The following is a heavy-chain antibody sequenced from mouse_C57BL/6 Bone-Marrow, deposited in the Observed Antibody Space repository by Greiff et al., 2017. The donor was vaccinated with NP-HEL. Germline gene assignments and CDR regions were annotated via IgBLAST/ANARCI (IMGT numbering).Heavy chain of an antibody. Sequence: EVNVVESGGGLVQPGGSLSLSCAASGFTFTDYYMSWVRQPPGKALEWLGFIRNKANGYTTEYSASVKGRFTISRDNSQSILYLQMNALRAEDSATYYCARYGDYDPYFDYWGQGTTLTVSS. CDR1: GFTFTDYY. D-gene: IGHD2-4*01. V-gene: IGHV7-3*01. CDR3: ARYGDYDPYFDY. CDR2: IRNKANGYTT. J-gene: IGHJ2*01.